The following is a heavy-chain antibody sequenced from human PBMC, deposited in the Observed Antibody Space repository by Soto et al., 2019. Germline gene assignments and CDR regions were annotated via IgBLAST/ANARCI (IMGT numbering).Heavy chain of an antibody. D-gene: IGHD6-13*01. CDR1: GFTITSSA. V-gene: IGHV1-58*01. J-gene: IGHJ6*02. Sequence: GASVKVSCKASGFTITSSAVQWVRQARGQRLEWIGWIVVGSGNTNYAQKFQERVTITRDMSTSTAYMELSSLRSEDTAVYYCAADLYSSSWYEGYYYGMDVWGQGTTVTVSS. CDR2: IVVGSGNT. CDR3: AADLYSSSWYEGYYYGMDV.